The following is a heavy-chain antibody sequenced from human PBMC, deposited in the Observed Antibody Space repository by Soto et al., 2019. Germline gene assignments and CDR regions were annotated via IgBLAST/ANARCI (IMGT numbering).Heavy chain of an antibody. V-gene: IGHV1-24*01. J-gene: IGHJ6*02. CDR1: AFSINDIS. Sequence: TGSCTVSAFSINDISRFRVPPADGPGLEWMGGFDPEGGETIYAQKFQGRVTMTEDTSTDTAYMELSSLRSEDTAVYYCATDLPIVVAPAAHFHARDVGGQGPT. D-gene: IGHD2-2*01. CDR3: ATDLPIVVAPAAHFHARDV. CDR2: FDPEGGET.